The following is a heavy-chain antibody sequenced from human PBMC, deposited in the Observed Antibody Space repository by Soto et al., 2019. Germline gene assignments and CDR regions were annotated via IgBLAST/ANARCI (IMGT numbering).Heavy chain of an antibody. CDR2: INHSGST. CDR1: GGSISSGGYS. Sequence: PSETLSLTCAVSGGSISSGGYSWSWIRQPPGKGLEWIGYINHSGSTNYNPSLKSRVTISVDTSKNQFSLKLSSVTAADTAVYYCARGGTIFWGYYYGMDVWGQGTTVTVSS. J-gene: IGHJ6*02. D-gene: IGHD3-9*01. V-gene: IGHV4-30-2*01. CDR3: ARGGTIFWGYYYGMDV.